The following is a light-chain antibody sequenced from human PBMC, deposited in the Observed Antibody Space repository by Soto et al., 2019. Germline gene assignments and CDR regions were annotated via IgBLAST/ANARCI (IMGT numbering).Light chain of an antibody. CDR1: QSVNSY. Sequence: EIVLTQSPATLSLSPGERATLSCTASQSVNSYLAWYQHRPGQAPRLLIYDTFNRATGVPARFSGSGSGTDFPLTISSLEPEDFAVYYCQHRTSRYTFGQGTKVETK. J-gene: IGKJ2*01. CDR3: QHRTSRYT. V-gene: IGKV3-11*01. CDR2: DTF.